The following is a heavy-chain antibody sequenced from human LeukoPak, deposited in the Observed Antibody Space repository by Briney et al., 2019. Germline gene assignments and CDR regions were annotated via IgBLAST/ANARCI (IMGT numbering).Heavy chain of an antibody. CDR1: GFTFDDYA. D-gene: IGHD3-16*01. Sequence: GRSLRLSCAASGFTFDDYAMHWVRQAPGKGPEWVSGISWNSGSIGYADSVKGRFTISRDNAKNSLYLQMNSLRAEDMALYYCAKDKSYMMGAFDIWGQGTMVTVSS. V-gene: IGHV3-9*03. CDR3: AKDKSYMMGAFDI. J-gene: IGHJ3*02. CDR2: ISWNSGSI.